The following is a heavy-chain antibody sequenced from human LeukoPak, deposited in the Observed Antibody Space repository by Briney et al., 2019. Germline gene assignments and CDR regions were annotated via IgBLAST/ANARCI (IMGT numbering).Heavy chain of an antibody. CDR3: AGPLTAVTMTYYHYGLDV. CDR2: INPNSGGT. CDR1: GYTFTDYY. D-gene: IGHD4-11*01. Sequence: ASVKVSCKASGYTFTDYYMHWVRQAPGQGLEWMGWINPNSGGTHYAQNFQGRVTMTRDTSISTGYMELSRLRSDDTAVYYCAGPLTAVTMTYYHYGLDVWGQGTAVTVSS. J-gene: IGHJ6*02. V-gene: IGHV1-2*02.